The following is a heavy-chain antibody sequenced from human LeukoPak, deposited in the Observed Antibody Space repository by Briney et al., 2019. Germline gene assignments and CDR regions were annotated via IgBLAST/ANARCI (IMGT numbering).Heavy chain of an antibody. V-gene: IGHV4-59*01. D-gene: IGHD3-3*01. J-gene: IGHJ4*02. Sequence: SETLSLTCTVSGGSIRSYYWSWIQQPPREGLEWVGYINYSGNTNYNPSLKSRVTISVDTSKNQFSLKLTSVTAADTAVYYCAREERYYDFWRGLGDWGQGTLVTVSS. CDR2: INYSGNT. CDR1: GGSIRSYY. CDR3: AREERYYDFWRGLGD.